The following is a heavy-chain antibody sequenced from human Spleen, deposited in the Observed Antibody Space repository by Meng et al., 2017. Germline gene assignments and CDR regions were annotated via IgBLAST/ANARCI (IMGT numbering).Heavy chain of an antibody. J-gene: IGHJ4*02. D-gene: IGHD1-26*01. Sequence: GESLKISCTATGLTVSSNYMSWVRHAPGKGLEWVSFIYNGENTYYADSVKGRFTISRDNSRNTLYLQMSRLRAEDTAVYYCARDFSVVGSYFDNWGQGTLVTVSS. CDR3: ARDFSVVGSYFDN. CDR2: IYNGENT. V-gene: IGHV3-53*01. CDR1: GLTVSSNY.